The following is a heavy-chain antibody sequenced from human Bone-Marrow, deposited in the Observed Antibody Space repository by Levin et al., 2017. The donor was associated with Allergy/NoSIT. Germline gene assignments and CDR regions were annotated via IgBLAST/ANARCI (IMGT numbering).Heavy chain of an antibody. J-gene: IGHJ6*02. CDR1: EFTFSRYA. V-gene: IGHV3-23*01. Sequence: GGSLRLSCVASEFTFSRYAMRWVRQAPGKGLEYVSSIGASGTDTYYADSVKGRFTISRDNSKNTLYLQMNSLRADDTAVYYCAKKGADCGSTSCHIRNNGMDVWGQGTTVTVSS. CDR2: IGASGTDT. CDR3: AKKGADCGSTSCHIRNNGMDV. D-gene: IGHD2-2*02.